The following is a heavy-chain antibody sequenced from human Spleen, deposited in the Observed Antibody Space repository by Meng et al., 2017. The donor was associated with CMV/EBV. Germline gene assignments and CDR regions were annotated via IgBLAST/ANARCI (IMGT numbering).Heavy chain of an antibody. CDR3: ATHLVAGSTSRK. V-gene: IGHV4-34*01. J-gene: IGHJ4*02. Sequence: TCAVHGESFSIYFWSWIRQPPGKGLEWIGEINHSGSTIYNPSLKNRVTMSADTSKNQFSLRLSSVTAADTAVYYCATHLVAGSTSRKWGRGTLVTVSS. CDR2: INHSGST. CDR1: GESFSIYF. D-gene: IGHD6-19*01.